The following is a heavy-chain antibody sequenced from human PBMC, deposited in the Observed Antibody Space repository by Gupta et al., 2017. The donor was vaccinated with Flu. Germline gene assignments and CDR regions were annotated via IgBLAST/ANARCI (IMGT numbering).Heavy chain of an antibody. J-gene: IGHJ6*03. CDR2: TYYRSKWFN. V-gene: IGHV6-1*01. Sequence: PWGGLEWLGRTYYRSKWFNDYAMSVRSRITINPDTSKNQVSLQLNSVTPEDTAVYYCVRAEGSNYYYNYYMNVWGKGTPVTVSS. CDR3: VRAEGSNYYYNYYMNV.